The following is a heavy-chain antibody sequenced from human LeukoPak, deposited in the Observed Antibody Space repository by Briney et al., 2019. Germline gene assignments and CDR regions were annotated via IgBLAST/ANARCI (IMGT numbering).Heavy chain of an antibody. J-gene: IGHJ6*02. D-gene: IGHD5-18*01. Sequence: ASVKVSCKASGYTFTCYYMHWVRQAPGQGLEWMGRINPNSGGTNYAQKFQGRVTMTRDTSISTAYMELSRLRSDDTAVYYCARPVTWIQLWLPDYYDYYGMDVWGQGTTVTVSS. V-gene: IGHV1-2*06. CDR1: GYTFTCYY. CDR2: INPNSGGT. CDR3: ARPVTWIQLWLPDYYDYYGMDV.